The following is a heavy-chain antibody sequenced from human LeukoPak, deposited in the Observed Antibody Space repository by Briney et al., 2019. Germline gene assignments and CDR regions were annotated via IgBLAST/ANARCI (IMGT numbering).Heavy chain of an antibody. CDR2: ISGSGGSP. CDR3: AKQLGYCSDGSCYFPY. J-gene: IGHJ4*02. Sequence: PGGSLRLSCAASGFTFSSYAMSWVRQAPGKGLEWVSTISGSGGSPYYAYSVKGRFTISRDNSKNTLYLQMNSLRAEDTAVYYCAKQLGYCSDGSCYFPYWGQGTLVTVSS. CDR1: GFTFSSYA. D-gene: IGHD2-15*01. V-gene: IGHV3-23*01.